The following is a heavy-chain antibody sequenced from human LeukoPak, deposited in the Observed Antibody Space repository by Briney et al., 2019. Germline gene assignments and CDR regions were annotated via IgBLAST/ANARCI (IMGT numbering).Heavy chain of an antibody. CDR2: IWYDGSNK. CDR3: ARGPGITGIAPYFDY. J-gene: IGHJ4*02. Sequence: GGSLRLSCAASGFTLSSYGMHWVRQAPGKGLEWVAVIWYDGSNKYYADSVKGRYTISRDNSKNTLYLQMNSLRAEDTAVYYCARGPGITGIAPYFDYWGQGTLVTVSS. V-gene: IGHV3-33*01. CDR1: GFTLSSYG. D-gene: IGHD1-20*01.